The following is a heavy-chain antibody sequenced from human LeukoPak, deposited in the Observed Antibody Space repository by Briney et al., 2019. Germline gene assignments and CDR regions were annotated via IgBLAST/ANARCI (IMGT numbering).Heavy chain of an antibody. CDR2: ISSSGSTI. J-gene: IGHJ4*02. Sequence: SGGSLRLSCAASGFTFSDYYMSWIRQAPGKGLEWVSYISSSGSTIYYADSVKGRFTISRDNAKNSLYLQMNSLRAEDTAVYYCATYYDFWSGCPGGYYFDYWGQGTLVTVSS. CDR1: GFTFSDYY. CDR3: ATYYDFWSGCPGGYYFDY. D-gene: IGHD3-3*01. V-gene: IGHV3-11*01.